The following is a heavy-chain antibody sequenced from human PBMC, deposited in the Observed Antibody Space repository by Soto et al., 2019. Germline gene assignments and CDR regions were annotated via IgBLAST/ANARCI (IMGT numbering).Heavy chain of an antibody. CDR3: GSVFEY. V-gene: IGHV3-74*01. CDR2: IDSDGIYT. CDR1: GFPYTNYW. Sequence: DVQLVESGGGLVQPGGPLRLSCAASGFPYTNYWMHWVRQAPEKGLVWVSRIDSDGIYTSYADSVKGRFTISRDNAKNTLYLQMTDLRTEDTAGYYCGSVFEYWGQGSLVTVSS. J-gene: IGHJ4*02.